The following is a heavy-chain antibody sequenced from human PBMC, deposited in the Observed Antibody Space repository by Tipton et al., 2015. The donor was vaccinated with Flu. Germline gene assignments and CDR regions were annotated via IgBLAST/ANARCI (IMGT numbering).Heavy chain of an antibody. Sequence: LRLSCTVSGGSISSYYWSWIRQPPGKGLEWVGHIYYSGSTNYNPSLKSRVTISVDTSKNQFSLKLSTVTAADTAVYYCARDRPNYYYYGMDVWGQGTTVTVSS. CDR1: GGSISSYY. CDR2: IYYSGST. V-gene: IGHV4-59*01. J-gene: IGHJ6*02. CDR3: ARDRPNYYYYGMDV.